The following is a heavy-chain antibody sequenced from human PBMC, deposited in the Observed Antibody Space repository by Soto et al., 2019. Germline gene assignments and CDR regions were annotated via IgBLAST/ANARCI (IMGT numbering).Heavy chain of an antibody. Sequence: QVQLVQSRAEVKKPGASVKVSCKASGYTFTSYYMHWVRQAPGQGLEWMGIINPSGGSTSYAQKFQGRVTMTRDTSTSTVYMELSSLRSEDTAVYYCAREWCSSTSCYWVAFDIWGQGTMVTVSS. CDR3: AREWCSSTSCYWVAFDI. D-gene: IGHD2-2*01. J-gene: IGHJ3*02. V-gene: IGHV1-46*01. CDR1: GYTFTSYY. CDR2: INPSGGST.